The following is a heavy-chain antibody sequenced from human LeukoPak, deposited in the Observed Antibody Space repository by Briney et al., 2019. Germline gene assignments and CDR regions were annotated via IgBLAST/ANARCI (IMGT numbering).Heavy chain of an antibody. CDR3: AISSTGWYTYDQ. CDR2: IIPIFGTA. D-gene: IGHD6-19*01. CDR1: GGTFSNYA. J-gene: IGHJ4*02. V-gene: IGHV1-69*05. Sequence: SVKVSCRASGGTFSNYAITWVRQAPGQGLEWMGGIIPIFGTANYAQKLQGRVTITTDESTSIVYMEVSSLKSEDTAAYYCAISSTGWYTYDQWGQGTLVTVSS.